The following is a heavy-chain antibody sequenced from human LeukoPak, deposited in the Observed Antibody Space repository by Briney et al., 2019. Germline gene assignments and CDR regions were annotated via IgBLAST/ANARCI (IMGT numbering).Heavy chain of an antibody. Sequence: PGVSLRLSCAASGFTFTNAWMYWVRQAPGKGLEWVGRIKSKTDGGTSDYAAPVTGRFTISRDDSKSTLYLEMNSLKTEDTGVYYCSTLWYGAWGQGTLVTVSS. D-gene: IGHD3-10*01. CDR3: STLWYGA. J-gene: IGHJ5*02. CDR2: IKSKTDGGTS. V-gene: IGHV3-15*01. CDR1: GFTFTNAW.